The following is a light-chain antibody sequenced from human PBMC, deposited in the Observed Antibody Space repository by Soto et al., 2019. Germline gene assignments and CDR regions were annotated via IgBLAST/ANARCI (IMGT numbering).Light chain of an antibody. CDR3: SSYTSSSTLPYV. V-gene: IGLV2-14*01. CDR1: SSDVGGYNY. CDR2: DVS. Sequence: QSVLTQPASVSGSPGQSITISCTGNSSDVGGYNYVSWYQQHPGKAPKLMIHDVSNRPSGVSNRFSGSKSGNTASLTISGLQAEDEADYYCSSYTSSSTLPYVFGTGTKVTVL. J-gene: IGLJ1*01.